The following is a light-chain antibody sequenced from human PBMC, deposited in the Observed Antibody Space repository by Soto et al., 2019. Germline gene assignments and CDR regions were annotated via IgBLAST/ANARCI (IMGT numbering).Light chain of an antibody. CDR3: SSYTSSSTYV. Sequence: QSALTQPDSVSGSPGQSITISCTGTSGDIGSYNRVSWYQQHPSKAPKRIIYEVTDRPSGVCNRCSGSKSGYTASLTISGLKAEDEAEYYCSSYTSSSTYVFGNGTKVTVL. J-gene: IGLJ1*01. V-gene: IGLV2-14*01. CDR2: EVT. CDR1: SGDIGSYNR.